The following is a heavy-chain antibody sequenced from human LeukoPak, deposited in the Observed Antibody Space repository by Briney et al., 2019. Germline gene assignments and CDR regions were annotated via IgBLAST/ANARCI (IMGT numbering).Heavy chain of an antibody. CDR1: GYTFTNCG. CDR3: ARDPYSGSPYYFDY. D-gene: IGHD1-26*01. Sequence: ASVKVSCKASGYTFTNCGISWVRQAPGQGLEWMGWISVYNGNTNYAQKLQGRVTMTTDTSTSTAYMELRSLRSDDTAVYYCARDPYSGSPYYFDYWGQGTLVTVSS. CDR2: ISVYNGNT. J-gene: IGHJ4*02. V-gene: IGHV1-18*01.